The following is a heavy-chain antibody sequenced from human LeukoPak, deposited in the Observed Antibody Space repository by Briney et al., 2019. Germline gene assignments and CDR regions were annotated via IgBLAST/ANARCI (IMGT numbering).Heavy chain of an antibody. V-gene: IGHV3-23*01. D-gene: IGHD3-16*01. CDR1: GFRFSDFT. Sequence: GGSLRLSCAASGFRFSDFTMTWVRQAPGKGPEWVSAIGGRGGSTYYADSLGGRFIISRDNSKDMVYLQMNSLKVVDTATYYCGKEGGAWGQGTKVTVSS. CDR3: GKEGGA. CDR2: IGGRGGST. J-gene: IGHJ5*02.